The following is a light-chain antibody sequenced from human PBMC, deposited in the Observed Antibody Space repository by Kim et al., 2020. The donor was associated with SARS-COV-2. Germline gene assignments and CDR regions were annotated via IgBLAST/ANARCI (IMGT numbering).Light chain of an antibody. CDR1: QDISSY. J-gene: IGKJ1*01. V-gene: IGKV1-39*01. Sequence: SASVGDRVTITCRASQDISSYLNWYQQKTGTAPKLLMYAASSLQSGVPSRFRGGGSGTEYTLTISSLQPEDFATYYCQQSFRTPWTFGQGTKVEIK. CDR3: QQSFRTPWT. CDR2: AAS.